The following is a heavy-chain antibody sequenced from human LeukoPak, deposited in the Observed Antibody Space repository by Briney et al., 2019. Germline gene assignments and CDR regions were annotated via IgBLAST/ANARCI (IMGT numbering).Heavy chain of an antibody. CDR3: ARHGVTMVRGVIFYFYYYMDV. J-gene: IGHJ6*03. CDR1: GYSISSGYY. CDR2: IYHTGTT. D-gene: IGHD3-10*01. Sequence: SETLSLTCAVSGYSISSGYYWGWIRQPPGKGLEWIGSIYHTGTTYYNPSLKSRVTISVDTSKNQFSLKLSSVTAADTAVYYCARHGVTMVRGVIFYFYYYMDVWGKGTTVTVSS. V-gene: IGHV4-38-2*01.